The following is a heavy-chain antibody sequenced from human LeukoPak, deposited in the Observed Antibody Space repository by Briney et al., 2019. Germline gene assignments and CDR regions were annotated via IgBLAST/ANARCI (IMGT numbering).Heavy chain of an antibody. J-gene: IGHJ5*02. CDR2: IIPIFGTA. Sequence: ASVKVSCKASGGTFSSYAISWVRQAPGQGLEWMGRIIPIFGTANYAQKFQGRVTITADESTSTAYMELSSLRSEDTAVYYCARTDLGGVRFLWFDPWGQGTLVTVSS. V-gene: IGHV1-69*13. CDR1: GGTFSSYA. CDR3: ARTDLGGVRFLWFDP. D-gene: IGHD3-3*01.